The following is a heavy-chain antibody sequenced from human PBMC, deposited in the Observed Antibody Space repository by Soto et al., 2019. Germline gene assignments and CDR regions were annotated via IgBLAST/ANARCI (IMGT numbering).Heavy chain of an antibody. D-gene: IGHD6-13*01. CDR1: GYTFTGYY. J-gene: IGHJ6*02. V-gene: IGHV1-2*04. CDR3: ARETWHAAAAGRYYYYGMDV. CDR2: INPNSGGT. Sequence: ASVKVSCKASGYTFTGYYMHWVRQAPGQGLEWMGWINPNSGGTNYAQKFQGWVTMTRDTSISTAYMEPSRLRSDDTAVYYCARETWHAAAAGRYYYYGMDVWGQGTTVTV.